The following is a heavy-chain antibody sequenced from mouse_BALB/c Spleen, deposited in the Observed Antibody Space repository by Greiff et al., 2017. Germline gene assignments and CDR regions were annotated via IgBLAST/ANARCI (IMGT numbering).Heavy chain of an antibody. Sequence: EVKLVESGGGLVKPGGSLKLSCAASGFAFSSYDMSWVRQTPEKRLEWVAYISSGGGSTYYPDTVKGRFTISRDNAKNTLYLQMSSLKSEDTAMYYCARHGYDGYYDYAMDYWGQGTSGTVSS. V-gene: IGHV5-12-1*01. CDR2: ISSGGGST. J-gene: IGHJ4*01. D-gene: IGHD2-3*01. CDR3: ARHGYDGYYDYAMDY. CDR1: GFAFSSYD.